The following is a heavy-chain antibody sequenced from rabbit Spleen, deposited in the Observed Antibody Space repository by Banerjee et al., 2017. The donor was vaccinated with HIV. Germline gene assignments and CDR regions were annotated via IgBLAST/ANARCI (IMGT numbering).Heavy chain of an antibody. CDR3: ARGAGDTWYAGGL. V-gene: IGHV1S40*01. Sequence: QQLVESGGGLVKPGASLTLTCTASGFSFSNGYVMCWARQAPGKGLEWIACINTVSGGAVYATWAKGRFTISGASWTTVSLQMTSLTAADTATYFCARGAGDTWYAGGLRGQGTLVTVS. J-gene: IGHJ4*01. CDR1: GFSFSNGYV. CDR2: INTVSGGA. D-gene: IGHD2-1*01.